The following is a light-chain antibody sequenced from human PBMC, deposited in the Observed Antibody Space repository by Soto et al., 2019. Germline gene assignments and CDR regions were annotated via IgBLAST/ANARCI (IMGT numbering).Light chain of an antibody. CDR2: KAS. CDR1: QTISSW. Sequence: IKVTQSTFRMSGSVGDRVTITFRASQTISSWLAWYQRKPGKAPKLLIYKASTLKSGVPSRFSGSGSGTEFTLSIISLQPDDFATYYCQHYNSYPRTVGRGTKVDIK. J-gene: IGKJ1*01. V-gene: IGKV1-5*03. CDR3: QHYNSYPRT.